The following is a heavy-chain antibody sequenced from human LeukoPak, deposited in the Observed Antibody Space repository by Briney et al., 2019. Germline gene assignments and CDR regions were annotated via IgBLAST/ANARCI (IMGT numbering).Heavy chain of an antibody. J-gene: IGHJ3*02. Sequence: TGGSLRLSCAASGFTFSSSAMSWVRQAPGKGLEWVSGISGSGGSTYYADSVKGRFTISRDSSKRTLYLQMNSLRAEDTAMYYCARESWSDSVAFDIWGLGTMVIVSS. CDR1: GFTFSSSA. CDR2: ISGSGGST. D-gene: IGHD3-3*01. V-gene: IGHV3-23*01. CDR3: ARESWSDSVAFDI.